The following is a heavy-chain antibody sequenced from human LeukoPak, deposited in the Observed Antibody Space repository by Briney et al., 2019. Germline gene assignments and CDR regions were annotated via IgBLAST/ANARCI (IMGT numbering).Heavy chain of an antibody. Sequence: GGSLRLSCAASGFTFSSYGMHWVRQAPGKGLEWVAVISYDGSNKYYADPVKGRFTISRDNSKNTLYLQMNSLRAEDTAVYYCAKDSREHSSGWYWSDYFDYWGQGTLVTVSS. CDR3: AKDSREHSSGWYWSDYFDY. CDR1: GFTFSSYG. J-gene: IGHJ4*02. V-gene: IGHV3-30*18. D-gene: IGHD6-19*01. CDR2: ISYDGSNK.